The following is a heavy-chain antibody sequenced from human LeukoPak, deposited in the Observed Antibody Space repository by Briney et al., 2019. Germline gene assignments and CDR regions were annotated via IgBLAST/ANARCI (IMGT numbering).Heavy chain of an antibody. D-gene: IGHD6-19*01. J-gene: IGHJ1*01. CDR2: INPNSGGT. CDR1: RYTFTGYY. V-gene: IGHV1-2*02. CDR3: ARVVAGMAEYFQH. Sequence: ASVKVSCKASRYTFTGYYMHGVRPAPRQGREWMGWINPNSGGTNYAQKFQGRVTMTRDTSISTAYMELSRLRSDDTAVYYCARVVAGMAEYFQHWGQGTLVTVSS.